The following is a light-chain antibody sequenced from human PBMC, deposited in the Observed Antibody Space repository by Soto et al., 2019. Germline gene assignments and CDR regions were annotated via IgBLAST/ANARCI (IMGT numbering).Light chain of an antibody. Sequence: EIVLTQSPGILSLSPGERATLSCRASQSVSNDFLAWYQQKPGQAPRLLIFGASTRATGIPARFSGSGSGTDFTLTISSLQSEDFGVYFCQQYDNWPLTFGGGTKVDIK. CDR3: QQYDNWPLT. V-gene: IGKV3D-15*01. J-gene: IGKJ4*01. CDR1: QSVSNDF. CDR2: GAS.